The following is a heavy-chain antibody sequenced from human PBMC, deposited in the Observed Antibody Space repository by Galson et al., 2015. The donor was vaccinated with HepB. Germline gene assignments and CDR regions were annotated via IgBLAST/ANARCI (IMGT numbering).Heavy chain of an antibody. D-gene: IGHD2-8*02. Sequence: SVKVSCKVSGSTLTELSMHWVRQAPGKGLEWMGGFDPEDGETNYAQKFQGRVTITADESTSTACMELSSLRSEDTAVYYCARVPHYPGKTDIVLVANYYYYYMDVWGKGTTVTVS. CDR3: ARVPHYPGKTDIVLVANYYYYYMDV. CDR1: GSTLTELS. J-gene: IGHJ6*03. CDR2: FDPEDGET. V-gene: IGHV1-24*01.